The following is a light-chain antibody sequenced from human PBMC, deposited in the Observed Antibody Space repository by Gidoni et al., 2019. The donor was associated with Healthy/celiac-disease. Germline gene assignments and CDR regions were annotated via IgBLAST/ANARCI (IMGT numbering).Light chain of an antibody. J-gene: IGKJ5*01. CDR2: WAS. Sequence: DIVMTQSPDSLAVSLGERATINCKSSQSVLYSSNNKNYLAWYQQQPGQPPKLLIYWASTRESGVPDRFSGSGSGTDFTLTISSLQAEDVAVSYCQQYYSTPITFGQGTRLEIK. CDR1: QSVLYSSNNKNY. CDR3: QQYYSTPIT. V-gene: IGKV4-1*01.